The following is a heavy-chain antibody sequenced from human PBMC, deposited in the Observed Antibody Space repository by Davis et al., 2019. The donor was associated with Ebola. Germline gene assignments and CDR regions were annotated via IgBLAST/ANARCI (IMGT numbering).Heavy chain of an antibody. D-gene: IGHD6-19*01. V-gene: IGHV3-53*01. CDR3: ARDPSGGSGWSVGYYRMDV. J-gene: IGHJ6*04. CDR2: LYSSGST. Sequence: GGSLRLSCAASGFTASSNYMIWVRQAPGKGLEWVSLLYSSGSTFYADSVKGRFIISRDNYENTLYLQMNSLTVEDTAVYFCARDPSGGSGWSVGYYRMDVWGKGTTVTVSS. CDR1: GFTASSNY.